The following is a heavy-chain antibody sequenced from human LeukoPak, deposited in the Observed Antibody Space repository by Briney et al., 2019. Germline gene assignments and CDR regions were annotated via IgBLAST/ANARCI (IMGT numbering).Heavy chain of an antibody. J-gene: IGHJ4*02. D-gene: IGHD3-10*01. CDR2: INHSGST. Sequence: PSETLSLTCTVSGGSISSYYWSWIRRPPGKGLEWIGEINHSGSTNYNPSLKSRVTISVDTSKNQFSLKLSSVTAADTAVYYCARPITMVRGAYDYWGQGTLVTVSS. CDR1: GGSISSYY. V-gene: IGHV4-34*01. CDR3: ARPITMVRGAYDY.